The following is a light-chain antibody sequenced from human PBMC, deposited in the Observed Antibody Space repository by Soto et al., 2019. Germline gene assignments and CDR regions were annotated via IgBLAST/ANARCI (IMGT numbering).Light chain of an antibody. CDR3: QQSYSPVRNI. Sequence: DIQMTKSPSSLSASVGDRVTITCRASQSIDRALNWYQHKAGKAPKLLIYGASNLDSGVPSRFSGSGSGTDFTVTITRLQPEDVATYYCQQSYSPVRNIFGQGTKL. CDR2: GAS. V-gene: IGKV1-39*01. CDR1: QSIDRA. J-gene: IGKJ2*01.